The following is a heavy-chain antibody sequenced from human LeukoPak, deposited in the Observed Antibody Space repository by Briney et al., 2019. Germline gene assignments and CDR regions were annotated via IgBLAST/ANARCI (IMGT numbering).Heavy chain of an antibody. Sequence: SQTLSLTCTASGGSITRGTSYWSWIRQPGGKGLEWIGRIYHSGSTNYNPSLKSRVTISVDTSKNQFSLKLSSVTAADTAVYYCARGDDDGDHRGLHWFDPWGRGTLVTVSS. J-gene: IGHJ5*02. V-gene: IGHV4-61*02. D-gene: IGHD4-17*01. CDR1: GGSITRGTSY. CDR3: ARGDDDGDHRGLHWFDP. CDR2: IYHSGST.